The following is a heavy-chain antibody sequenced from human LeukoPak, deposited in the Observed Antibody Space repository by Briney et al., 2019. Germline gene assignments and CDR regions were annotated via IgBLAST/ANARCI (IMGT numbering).Heavy chain of an antibody. V-gene: IGHV3-49*04. D-gene: IGHD3-22*01. Sequence: GESLRLSCTTSGFTFGDYAMSWVRQAPGKGLEWVSFIRRKAHGGTTEYAASVKGRFSSSRDDSKSIAYLQMNSLKTEDTAVYFCTRVTYYYDNSGYFHFDSWGQGSLVTVSS. CDR2: IRRKAHGGTT. CDR1: GFTFGDYA. CDR3: TRVTYYYDNSGYFHFDS. J-gene: IGHJ4*02.